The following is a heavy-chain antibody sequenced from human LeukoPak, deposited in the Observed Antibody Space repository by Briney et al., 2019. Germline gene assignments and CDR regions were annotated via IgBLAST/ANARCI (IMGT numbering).Heavy chain of an antibody. D-gene: IGHD3-9*01. CDR3: ARGSQYNILTGFIVGAMDDFDY. V-gene: IGHV3-7*01. CDR1: GFTFSDYY. Sequence: PGGSLRLSCATSGFTFSDYYMTWVRQAPGKGLEWVADIKADGSDKFYVDSVKGRFSILRDDAKNTLDLQMNSLRTEDTAVYYCARGSQYNILTGFIVGAMDDFDYWGQGTLVTVSS. CDR2: IKADGSDK. J-gene: IGHJ4*02.